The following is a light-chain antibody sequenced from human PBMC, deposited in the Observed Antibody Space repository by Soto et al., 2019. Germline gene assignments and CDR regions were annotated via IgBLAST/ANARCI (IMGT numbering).Light chain of an antibody. CDR1: STDVGNYNY. J-gene: IGLJ2*01. Sequence: QSALIQPPSASGSPGQSLTISCTGTSTDVGNYNYVSWYQQHPGKAPKLMISDVNRRPSGVPDRFSGSKSGNTASLTVSELQAEDEADYYCSSYAGSNNWVFGGGTKLTVL. V-gene: IGLV2-8*01. CDR3: SSYAGSNNWV. CDR2: DVN.